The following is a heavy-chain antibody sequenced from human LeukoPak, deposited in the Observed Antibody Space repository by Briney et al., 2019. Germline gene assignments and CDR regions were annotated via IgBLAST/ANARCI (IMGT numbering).Heavy chain of an antibody. D-gene: IGHD6-19*01. V-gene: IGHV1-2*06. Sequence: ASVKVSCKASGYTFTSYDINWVRQATGQGLEWMGRINPNSGGTNYAQKFQGRVTMTRDTSISTAYMELSRLRSDDTAVYYCARAVAGTGHFDYWGQGTLVTVSS. J-gene: IGHJ4*02. CDR1: GYTFTSYD. CDR2: INPNSGGT. CDR3: ARAVAGTGHFDY.